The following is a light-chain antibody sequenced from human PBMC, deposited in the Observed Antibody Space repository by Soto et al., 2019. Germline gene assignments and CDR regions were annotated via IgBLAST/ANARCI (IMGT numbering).Light chain of an antibody. CDR3: SSYIPSNVDWV. V-gene: IGLV1-51*01. Sequence: QSVLTQSPSVSAAPGQKVTISCSGSSSNIGNNYVSWYQQLPGTAPKLLIYQVTNRPSGVSNRFSGSKSGNTASLTVSGLQAEDEADYYCSSYIPSNVDWVFGGGTKLTVL. J-gene: IGLJ3*02. CDR1: SSNIGNNY. CDR2: QVT.